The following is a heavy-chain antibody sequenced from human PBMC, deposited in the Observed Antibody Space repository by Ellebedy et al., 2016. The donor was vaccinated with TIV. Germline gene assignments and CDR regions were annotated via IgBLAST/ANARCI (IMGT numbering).Heavy chain of an antibody. Sequence: LRLSCAASGLTFSSHAMSWVRQPPGKGLEWIGYIYYSGTTYYNPSLKHRLTVSIDKSKGQVSLKLASVTAADTAVYYCARGGGDRPHALDVWGQGTMVTVSS. J-gene: IGHJ3*01. CDR3: ARGGGDRPHALDV. CDR2: IYYSGTT. V-gene: IGHV4-30-4*08. D-gene: IGHD3-10*01. CDR1: GLTFSSHA.